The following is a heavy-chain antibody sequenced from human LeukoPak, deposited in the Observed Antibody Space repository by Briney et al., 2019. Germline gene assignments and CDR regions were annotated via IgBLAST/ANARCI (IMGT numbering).Heavy chain of an antibody. J-gene: IGHJ1*01. CDR3: AKSLWFGELLLYFQH. Sequence: GGTLRLSCAVSGFTFSSYGMSWVRQAPGKGLEWVSAISGSGGSTYYADSMKGRFTISRDNSKNTLYLQMNSLRAEDTAVYYCAKSLWFGELLLYFQHWGQGTLVTVSS. CDR1: GFTFSSYG. D-gene: IGHD3-10*01. CDR2: ISGSGGST. V-gene: IGHV3-23*01.